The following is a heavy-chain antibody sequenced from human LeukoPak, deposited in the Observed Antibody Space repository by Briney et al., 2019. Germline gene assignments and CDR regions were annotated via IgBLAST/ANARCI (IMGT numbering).Heavy chain of an antibody. CDR2: IYSGGST. D-gene: IGHD5-12*01. CDR1: GFTFSSYW. J-gene: IGHJ4*02. Sequence: PGGSLRLSCAASGFTFSSYWMSWVRQAPGKGLEWVSVIYSGGSTYYADSVKGRFTISRDNSKNTLYLQMNSLRDEDTAVYYCARGGQPGYDYWGQGTLVTVSS. CDR3: ARGGQPGYDY. V-gene: IGHV3-66*01.